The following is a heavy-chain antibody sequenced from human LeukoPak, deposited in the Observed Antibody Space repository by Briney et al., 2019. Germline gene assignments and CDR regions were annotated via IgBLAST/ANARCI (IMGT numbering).Heavy chain of an antibody. Sequence: GGSLRLSCAASGFTFSDYYMSWIRQAPGKGLEWVSYISSSGNSISYADSVKGRFTISRDNVKNSLYLQMNSLRVEDTAIYYCARDRSDFSLLYHYFYMDVWGKGTTVTVSS. CDR2: ISSSGNSI. J-gene: IGHJ6*03. CDR3: ARDRSDFSLLYHYFYMDV. V-gene: IGHV3-11*04. CDR1: GFTFSDYY. D-gene: IGHD3-3*01.